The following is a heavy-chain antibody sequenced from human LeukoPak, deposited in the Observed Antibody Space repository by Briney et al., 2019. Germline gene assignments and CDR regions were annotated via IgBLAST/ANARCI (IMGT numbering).Heavy chain of an antibody. CDR3: LGYCSSTSCYSDAFDI. V-gene: IGHV4-39*07. J-gene: IGHJ3*02. CDR1: GGSISSSSYY. CDR2: IYYSGST. Sequence: TSETLSPTCTVSGGSISSSSYYWGWIRQPPGKGLEWIGSIYYSGSTYYNPSLKSRVTISVDTSKNQFSLKLSSVTAADTVVYYCLGYCSSTSCYSDAFDIWGQGTMVTVSS. D-gene: IGHD2-2*01.